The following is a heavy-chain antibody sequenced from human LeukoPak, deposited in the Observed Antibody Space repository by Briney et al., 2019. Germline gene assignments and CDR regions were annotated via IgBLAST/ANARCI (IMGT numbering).Heavy chain of an antibody. J-gene: IGHJ4*02. V-gene: IGHV4-39*01. CDR3: VSTLRFLPYRRFDY. Sequence: SETLSLTCTVSGNSVRSSSFYWGWIRQPPGKGLEWIGSIYYSGSAYYNPSLKSRVTISGDASRNQFSLRLSPVTAADTAVYYCVSTLRFLPYRRFDYWGQGTLVTVSS. CDR2: IYYSGSA. D-gene: IGHD3-3*01. CDR1: GNSVRSSSFY.